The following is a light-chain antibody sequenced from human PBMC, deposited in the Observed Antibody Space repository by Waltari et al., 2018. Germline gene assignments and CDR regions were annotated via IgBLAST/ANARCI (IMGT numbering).Light chain of an antibody. CDR2: GAS. Sequence: EIVLTQSPGTLSLSPGERATLSCRAGQSVGRSLAWYQQKPGQAPRLLIYGASRRATGVPDSFSGSGSGTDFSLTISSLEPEDFSVYYCQMYVRLPATFGQGTKVEIK. CDR3: QMYVRLPAT. V-gene: IGKV3-20*01. J-gene: IGKJ1*01. CDR1: QSVGRS.